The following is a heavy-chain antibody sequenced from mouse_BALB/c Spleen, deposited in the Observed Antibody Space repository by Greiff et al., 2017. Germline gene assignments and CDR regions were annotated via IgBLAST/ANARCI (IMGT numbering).Heavy chain of an antibody. V-gene: IGHV5-6-3*01. J-gene: IGHJ2*01. CDR1: GFTFSSYG. Sequence: EGQGVESGGGLVQPGGSLKLSCAASGFTFSSYGMSWVRQTPDKRLELVATINSNGGSTYYPDSVKGRFTISRDNAKNTLYLQMSSLKSEDTAMYYCARDRSGWYFDYWGQGTTLTVSS. CDR2: INSNGGST. D-gene: IGHD1-3*01. CDR3: ARDRSGWYFDY.